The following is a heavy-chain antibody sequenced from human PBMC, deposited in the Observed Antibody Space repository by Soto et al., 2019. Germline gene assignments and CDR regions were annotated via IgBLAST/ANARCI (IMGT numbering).Heavy chain of an antibody. CDR2: ISGSGGST. D-gene: IGHD6-19*01. CDR3: AKIGGQWLVEYNWFDP. J-gene: IGHJ5*02. Sequence: GGSRRLSCAASGCTFSSYAMSWVRQAPGKGLEWVSAISGSGGSTYYADSGKGRFTISRDNSKNTLYLQMNSLRAEDTAVYYCAKIGGQWLVEYNWFDPWGQGT. V-gene: IGHV3-23*01. CDR1: GCTFSSYA.